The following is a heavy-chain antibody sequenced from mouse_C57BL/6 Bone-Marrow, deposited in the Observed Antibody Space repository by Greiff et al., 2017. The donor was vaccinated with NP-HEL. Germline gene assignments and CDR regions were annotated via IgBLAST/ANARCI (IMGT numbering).Heavy chain of an antibody. Sequence: EVMLVESGGDLVKPGGSLKLSCAASGFTFSSYGMSWVRQTPDKRLEWVATISSGGSCTYYPDSVKGRFTISRDNAKNTLYLQMSSLKSEDTAMYYCASPYDYDVAWFAYWGQGTLVTVSA. D-gene: IGHD2-4*01. J-gene: IGHJ3*01. CDR3: ASPYDYDVAWFAY. V-gene: IGHV5-6*01. CDR1: GFTFSSYG. CDR2: ISSGGSCT.